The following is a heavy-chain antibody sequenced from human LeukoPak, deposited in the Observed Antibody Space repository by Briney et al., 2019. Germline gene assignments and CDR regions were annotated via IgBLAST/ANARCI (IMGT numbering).Heavy chain of an antibody. Sequence: PGGSLRLSCAASGFTFSGSAMHWVRQASGKGLEWVGRIRSKANSYATAYAASVKGRFTISRDDSKNTAYLQMNSLRAEDTAVYYCAKDPLYSSGWYGGDYWGQGTLVTVSS. CDR3: AKDPLYSSGWYGGDY. J-gene: IGHJ4*02. CDR2: IRSKANSYAT. D-gene: IGHD6-19*01. V-gene: IGHV3-73*01. CDR1: GFTFSGSA.